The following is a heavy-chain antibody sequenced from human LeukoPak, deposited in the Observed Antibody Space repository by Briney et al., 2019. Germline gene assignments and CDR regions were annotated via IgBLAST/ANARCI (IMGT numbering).Heavy chain of an antibody. D-gene: IGHD6-13*01. CDR3: AREVRSAAAGTRGYFQH. CDR1: GDSISRGGYF. Sequence: PSETLSLTCTVSGDSISRGGYFWSWIRQHPGKGLEWIGYSYGSSNYNPSLKNRVTISVDTSKNQFSLKLSSVTAADTAVYYCAREVRSAAAGTRGYFQHWGQGTLVTVSS. J-gene: IGHJ1*01. CDR2: SYGSS. V-gene: IGHV4-31*03.